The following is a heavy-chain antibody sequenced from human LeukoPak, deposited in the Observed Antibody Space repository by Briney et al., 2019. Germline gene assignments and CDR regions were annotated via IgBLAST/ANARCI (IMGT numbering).Heavy chain of an antibody. CDR1: GFTFSIYS. CDR2: ISSSSSYI. CDR3: AKEDLGLGYCSSTSCYSGSH. J-gene: IGHJ1*01. D-gene: IGHD2-2*02. V-gene: IGHV3-21*04. Sequence: GGSLRLSCAASGFTFSIYSMNWVRQAPGKGLEWVSSISSSSSYIYYADSVKGRFTISRDNSKNTLYLQMNSLRAEDTAVYYCAKEDLGLGYCSSTSCYSGSHWGQGTLVTVSS.